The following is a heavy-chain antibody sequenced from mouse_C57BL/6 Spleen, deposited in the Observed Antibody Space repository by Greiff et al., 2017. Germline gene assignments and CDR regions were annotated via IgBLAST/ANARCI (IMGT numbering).Heavy chain of an antibody. D-gene: IGHD2-3*01. V-gene: IGHV1-42*01. CDR3: ARGGYDYLDY. Sequence: VQLQQSGPELVKPGASVKISCKASGYSFTGYYMNWVKQSPEKSLEWIGEINPSTGGTTYNQKFKAKATLTVDTSSSTAYMQLKSLTSEDSAVYYCARGGYDYLDYWGQGTTLTVSS. CDR2: INPSTGGT. J-gene: IGHJ2*01. CDR1: GYSFTGYY.